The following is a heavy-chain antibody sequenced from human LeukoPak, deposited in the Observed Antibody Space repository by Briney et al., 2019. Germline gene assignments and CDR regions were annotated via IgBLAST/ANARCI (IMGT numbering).Heavy chain of an antibody. J-gene: IGHJ4*02. V-gene: IGHV3-9*01. Sequence: GGSLRLSCAASGFTFDDYAMHWVRQAPGKGLEWVSGISWNSGSIGYADSVKGRFTISRDNAKNSLYLQMNSLRAEDTAVYYCARAKSGSYYAYWGQGTLVTVSS. D-gene: IGHD1-26*01. CDR2: ISWNSGSI. CDR3: ARAKSGSYYAY. CDR1: GFTFDDYA.